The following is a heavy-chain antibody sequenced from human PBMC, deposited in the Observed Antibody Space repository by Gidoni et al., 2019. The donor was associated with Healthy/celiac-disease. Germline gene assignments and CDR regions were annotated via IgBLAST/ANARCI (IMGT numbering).Heavy chain of an antibody. V-gene: IGHV1-2*02. CDR1: GSTFTGYY. Sequence: QVQLLQSGSAVKMPGASVNVACNASGSTFTGYYMLSWRQAPGQGLEWMGWINPHSCGTNYAQKFQGRVTRTRDTSISTAYMELSRLRSDDTAVYYCAREEEHSNSSSNYYYYYGMDVWGKGTTVTVSS. J-gene: IGHJ6*04. CDR3: AREEEHSNSSSNYYYYYGMDV. D-gene: IGHD6-6*01. CDR2: INPHSCGT.